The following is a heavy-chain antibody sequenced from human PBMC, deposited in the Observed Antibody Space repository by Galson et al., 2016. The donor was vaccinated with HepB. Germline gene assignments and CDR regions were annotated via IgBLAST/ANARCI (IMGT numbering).Heavy chain of an antibody. CDR1: GDSVSSGATS. Sequence: CAISGDSVSSGATSWNWIRQSPSRGLEWLGRTYYRSRWYYDYAVSVRSRITINADTSNNQFSLHLNSVTPGDTAIYYCATVSSASGGRGYWGQGTLVTVSS. D-gene: IGHD6-6*01. V-gene: IGHV6-1*01. J-gene: IGHJ4*02. CDR2: TYYRSRWYY. CDR3: ATVSSASGGRGY.